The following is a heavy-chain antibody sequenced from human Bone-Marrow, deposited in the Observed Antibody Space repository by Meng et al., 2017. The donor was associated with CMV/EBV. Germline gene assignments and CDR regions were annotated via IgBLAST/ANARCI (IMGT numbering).Heavy chain of an antibody. V-gene: IGHV3-33*03. J-gene: IGHJ4*02. Sequence: GESLKISCAASGFTFSSYAMHWVRQAPGKGLEWVAVIWYDGSNKYYADSVKGRFTISRDNAKNSLYLQMNSLRVEDTALYYCAKDLEDMVVWGQGTLVTVSS. CDR1: GFTFSSYA. CDR2: IWYDGSNK. D-gene: IGHD2-15*01. CDR3: AKDLEDMVV.